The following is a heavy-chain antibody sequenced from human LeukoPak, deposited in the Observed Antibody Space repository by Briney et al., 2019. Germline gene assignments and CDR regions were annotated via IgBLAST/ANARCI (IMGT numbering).Heavy chain of an antibody. Sequence: SETLSLTCIVSGGSISSYYWSWIRQPAGKGLEWIGRIYSSGSTNYNPSLKSRVTMSVDTSKNQFSLKLSSVTPEDTAVYYCARDRVRSSGWYREDAFDIWGQGTMVTVSS. J-gene: IGHJ3*02. V-gene: IGHV4-4*07. CDR3: ARDRVRSSGWYREDAFDI. CDR1: GGSISSYY. CDR2: IYSSGST. D-gene: IGHD6-19*01.